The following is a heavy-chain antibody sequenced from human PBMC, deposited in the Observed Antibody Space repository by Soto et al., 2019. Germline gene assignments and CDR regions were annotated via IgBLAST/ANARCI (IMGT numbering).Heavy chain of an antibody. CDR3: VLGSRASDKKTVTRFGY. CDR2: IYHSGRT. D-gene: IGHD4-17*01. CDR1: DGSIISSNW. Sequence: WETLCLTYTVADGSIISSNWCRMVSQPPGKGLEWIGEIYHSGRTNYNPSLKTRLTISVDKSKNQFSLKLSSVTAADTAVYYCVLGSRASDKKTVTRFGYWGQGTLVTLPS. J-gene: IGHJ4*02. V-gene: IGHV4-4*02.